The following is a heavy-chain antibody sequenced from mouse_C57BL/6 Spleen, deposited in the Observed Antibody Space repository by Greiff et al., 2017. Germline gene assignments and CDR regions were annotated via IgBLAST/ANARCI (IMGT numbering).Heavy chain of an antibody. CDR2: IYPRSGNT. Sequence: QVQLKQSGAELARPGASVKLSCKASGYTFTSYGISWVKQRTGQGLEWIGEIYPRSGNTYYNEKFKGKATLTADKSSSTAYMELRSLTSEDAAVYFCASNYERRFAYWGQGTLVTVSA. V-gene: IGHV1-81*01. D-gene: IGHD2-1*01. CDR3: ASNYERRFAY. CDR1: GYTFTSYG. J-gene: IGHJ3*01.